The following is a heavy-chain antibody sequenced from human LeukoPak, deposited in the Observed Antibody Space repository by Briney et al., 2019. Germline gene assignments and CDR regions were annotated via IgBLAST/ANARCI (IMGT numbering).Heavy chain of an antibody. Sequence: SETLSLTCTVSGASINSHCWSWIRQPPGKGLEWIGYIHYTGTTTYNPSLKSRVTISVDTSKNQFSLKLNSVTAADTAVYYCARRDTNLGLDPWGQGTLVTVS. D-gene: IGHD3-16*01. CDR3: ARRDTNLGLDP. CDR2: IHYTGTT. CDR1: GASINSHC. J-gene: IGHJ5*02. V-gene: IGHV4-59*08.